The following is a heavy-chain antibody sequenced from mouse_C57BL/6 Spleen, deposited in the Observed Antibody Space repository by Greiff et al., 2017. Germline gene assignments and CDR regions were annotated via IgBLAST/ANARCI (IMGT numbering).Heavy chain of an antibody. CDR3: ARSGGSSYWYFDV. CDR1: GYTFTSYW. V-gene: IGHV1-52*01. J-gene: IGHJ1*03. CDR2: IDPSESET. D-gene: IGHD1-1*01. Sequence: QVHVKQPGAELVRPGSSVKLSCKASGYTFTSYWMHWVKQRPIQGLEWIGNIDPSESETHYNQKFKDKATLTVDKSSSTAYMQLSSLTSEDSAVYYCARSGGSSYWYFDVWGTGTTVTVSS.